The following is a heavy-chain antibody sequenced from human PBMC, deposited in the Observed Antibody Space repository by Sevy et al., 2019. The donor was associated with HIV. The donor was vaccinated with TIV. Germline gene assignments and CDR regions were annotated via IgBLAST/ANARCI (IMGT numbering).Heavy chain of an antibody. J-gene: IGHJ5*02. D-gene: IGHD4-17*01. V-gene: IGHV2-5*02. CDR1: GFSLSTNGVG. CDR2: ICWDDDK. Sequence: SGPTLVNPTQTLTLTCTFSGFSLSTNGVGVGWIRQPPGKALECLALICWDDDKHYSPSLKSRLTITKDTSKNQVVLTMTNMDPVDTATYYCARRDYGDYVDWFDPWGQGTLVTVSS. CDR3: ARRDYGDYVDWFDP.